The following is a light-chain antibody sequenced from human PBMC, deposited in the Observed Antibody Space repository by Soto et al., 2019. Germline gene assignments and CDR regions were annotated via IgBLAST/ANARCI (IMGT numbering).Light chain of an antibody. Sequence: DIQMTQSPSSLSASVGDRVTVTCRASQSISTYLYWYQQKPGKAPKLLIYAASSLETGVPSRFRGSGSGTDFTLTISSLQPEDFATYLCQQSYTAPFTFGPGTQVDFK. V-gene: IGKV1-39*01. CDR1: QSISTY. CDR3: QQSYTAPFT. J-gene: IGKJ3*01. CDR2: AAS.